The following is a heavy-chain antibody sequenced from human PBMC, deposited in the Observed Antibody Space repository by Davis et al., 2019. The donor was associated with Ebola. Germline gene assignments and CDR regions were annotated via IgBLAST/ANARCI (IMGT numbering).Heavy chain of an antibody. CDR1: GVSFSGYY. CDR2: INHSGRT. CDR3: ARGGGYGGYGKDV. D-gene: IGHD6-25*01. V-gene: IGHV4-34*01. J-gene: IGHJ6*02. Sequence: MPSETLSLTCAVYGVSFSGYYWNWLRQPPGKGLEWIGEINHSGRTNYNPSLKSRVTMSVDTSKNQFSLRVRSVTAADTAVYYCARGGGYGGYGKDVWGQGTTVTVSS.